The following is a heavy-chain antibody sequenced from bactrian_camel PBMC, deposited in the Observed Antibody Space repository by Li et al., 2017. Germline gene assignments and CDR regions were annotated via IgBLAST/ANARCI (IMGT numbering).Heavy chain of an antibody. CDR2: INCADGST. Sequence: VQLVESGGGLVQPGGSLRVSCAASGFTFDRVDIYWVRQAPGKGLEWVSSINCADGSTYYADSVKGRATISQDIAKNMVYLQLNSLKPEDTARYYCHTGGSYDGSCEDVRQNYWGQGTQVTVS. CDR3: HTGGSYDGSCEDVRQNY. CDR1: GFTFDRVD. V-gene: IGHV3S40*01. D-gene: IGHD6*01. J-gene: IGHJ4*01.